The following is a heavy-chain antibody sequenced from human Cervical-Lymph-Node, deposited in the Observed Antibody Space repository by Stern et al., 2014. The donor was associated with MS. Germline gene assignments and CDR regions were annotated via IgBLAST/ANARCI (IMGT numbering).Heavy chain of an antibody. CDR2: ITWNSQNI. CDR1: GFPFDDYT. Sequence: EVQLVESGGGLVQPGRSLRLSCTGSGFPFDDYTMHWVRQRPGKGLEWVSSITWNSQNIGYADSVRGRFTISRDNAEYSLYLQIHSLRPEDTALYYCVKDLLSASAWGQGTLVTVSS. CDR3: VKDLLSASA. V-gene: IGHV3-9*01. J-gene: IGHJ5*02.